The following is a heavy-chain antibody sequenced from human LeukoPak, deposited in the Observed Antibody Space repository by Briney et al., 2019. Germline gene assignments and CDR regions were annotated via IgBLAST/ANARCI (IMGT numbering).Heavy chain of an antibody. CDR2: MNPNSGNT. CDR3: ARGYYYDSSGYYYLYGMDV. Sequence: ASVKVSCKASGYTFTGYYMHWVRQAPGQGLEWMGWMNPNSGNTGYAQKFQGRVTMTRNTSISTAYMELSSLRSEDTAVYYCARGYYYDSSGYYYLYGMDVWGQGTTVTVSS. CDR1: GYTFTGYY. D-gene: IGHD3-22*01. V-gene: IGHV1-8*02. J-gene: IGHJ6*02.